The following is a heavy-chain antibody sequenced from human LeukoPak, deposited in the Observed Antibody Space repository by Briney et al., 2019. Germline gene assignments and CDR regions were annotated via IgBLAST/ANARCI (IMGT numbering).Heavy chain of an antibody. D-gene: IGHD3-10*01. J-gene: IGHJ4*02. CDR3: ARDSDGLGSYLRY. CDR2: IYYSGST. Sequence: SPSLSLTCTVSGGSISSGGYCWSWIHQHPGKGLEWFGYIYYSGSTYYNPSLKSRVTISVDTSRNQFSLKLSSVTAADTAVYYCARDSDGLGSYLRYWGQGTLVTVSS. CDR1: GGSISSGGYC. V-gene: IGHV4-31*03.